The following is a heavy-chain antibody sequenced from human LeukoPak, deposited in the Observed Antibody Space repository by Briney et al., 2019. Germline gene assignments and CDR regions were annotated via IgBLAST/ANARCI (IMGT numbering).Heavy chain of an antibody. CDR3: ARLHRRQMTSFDY. CDR2: IYSAEST. J-gene: IGHJ4*02. V-gene: IGHV3-53*01. D-gene: IGHD1-1*01. CDR1: GFTVSNTY. Sequence: GGCLRLSCAASGFTVSNTYMSWVRQAPGKGLEWVSAIYSAESTYYVDSVKGRFTISRDNSKNTLYLQMNSLRAEDTAVYYCARLHRRQMTSFDYWGQGTLITVSS.